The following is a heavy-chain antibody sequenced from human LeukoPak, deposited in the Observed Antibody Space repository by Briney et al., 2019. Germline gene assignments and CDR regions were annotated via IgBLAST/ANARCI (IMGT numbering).Heavy chain of an antibody. V-gene: IGHV3-23*01. CDR3: ARVGIAVAGREDWFDP. Sequence: QPGGSLRLSCAASGFTFSNFAMTWVRQPPGKGLESVSIISSGGAGTYYADSVKGRFTISRDNAKNSLYLQMNSLRAEDTAVYYCARVGIAVAGREDWFDPWGQGTLVTVSS. D-gene: IGHD6-19*01. CDR1: GFTFSNFA. J-gene: IGHJ5*02. CDR2: ISSGGAGT.